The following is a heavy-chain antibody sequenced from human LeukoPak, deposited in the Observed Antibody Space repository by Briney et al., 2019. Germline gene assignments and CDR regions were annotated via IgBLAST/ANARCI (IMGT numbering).Heavy chain of an antibody. CDR1: GGSFSGYY. CDR2: INHSGST. CDR3: ASTYYYGPGDAFDI. J-gene: IGHJ3*02. Sequence: SETLSLTCAVYGGSFSGYYWSWIRQPPGKGLEWIGEINHSGSTNYNPSLKSRVTISVDTSKNQFSLKLSSVTAADTAVYYCASTYYYGPGDAFDIWGQGTMVTVSS. D-gene: IGHD3-10*01. V-gene: IGHV4-34*01.